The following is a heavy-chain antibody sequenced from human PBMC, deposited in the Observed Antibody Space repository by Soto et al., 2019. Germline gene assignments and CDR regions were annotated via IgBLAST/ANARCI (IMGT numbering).Heavy chain of an antibody. CDR1: GYTFTSYA. J-gene: IGHJ4*02. Sequence: QVQLVQSGAEVKKPGASVKVSCKASGYTFTSYAMHWVRQAPGQRLEWMGWINAGNGNTKYSQKFQGRVTITRDTSASTAYMELSSLRSEDTAVYYCARGDLSGSYLTSPFDYWGQGTLVTVSS. CDR2: INAGNGNT. V-gene: IGHV1-3*01. D-gene: IGHD1-26*01. CDR3: ARGDLSGSYLTSPFDY.